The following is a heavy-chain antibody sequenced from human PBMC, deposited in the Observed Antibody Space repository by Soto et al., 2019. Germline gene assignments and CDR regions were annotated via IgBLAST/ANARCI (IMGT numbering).Heavy chain of an antibody. CDR2: IGAHSGST. Sequence: PGGSLRLSCAASGFTFSSYAMSWVRQAPGKGLEWVSAIGAHSGSTYYADSVRGRFTISRDKSKNTLYLQMNSLRVEDTAKYYCAKDLPGEPLPTCFDSWGQGTLVTVSS. CDR1: GFTFSSYA. D-gene: IGHD1-26*01. J-gene: IGHJ5*01. V-gene: IGHV3-23*01. CDR3: AKDLPGEPLPTCFDS.